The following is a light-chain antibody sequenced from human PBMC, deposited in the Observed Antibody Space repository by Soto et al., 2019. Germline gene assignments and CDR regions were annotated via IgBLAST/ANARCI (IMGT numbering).Light chain of an antibody. CDR2: KGT. J-gene: IGLJ1*01. Sequence: QSVLAQPASLSGSPGQSITISCTGTSDDVGAYNSVSWYQQLPHKAPQVILYKGTQRPSGVSSRFSGSTSGNAASLTISGLQADDEADYFCCSSATESTYVFGTGTKVTVL. V-gene: IGLV2-23*01. CDR3: CSSATESTYV. CDR1: SDDVGAYNS.